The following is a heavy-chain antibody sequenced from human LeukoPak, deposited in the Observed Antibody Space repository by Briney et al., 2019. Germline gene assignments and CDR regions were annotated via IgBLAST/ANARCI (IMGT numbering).Heavy chain of an antibody. Sequence: SETLSLTCAVYGGSFSGYYWSWIRQPPGKGLEWIGEINHSGSTNYNPSLKSRVTISVDTSKNQFSLKLSSVTAADTAMYYCARGRRIVVVKSFNWFDPRGQGTLVTVSS. CDR3: ARGRRIVVVKSFNWFDP. CDR2: INHSGST. V-gene: IGHV4-34*01. J-gene: IGHJ5*02. D-gene: IGHD3-22*01. CDR1: GGSFSGYY.